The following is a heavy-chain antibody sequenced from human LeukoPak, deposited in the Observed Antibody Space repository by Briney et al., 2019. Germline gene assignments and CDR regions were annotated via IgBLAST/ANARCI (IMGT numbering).Heavy chain of an antibody. CDR3: ARSSWTRGSGSYYKTPPFLGY. V-gene: IGHV4-30-4*08. J-gene: IGHJ4*02. CDR1: GGSISSGDYY. D-gene: IGHD3-10*01. CDR2: IYYSGST. Sequence: SQTLSLTCTVSGGSISSGDYYWSWVRQPPGKGLEWIGYIYYSGSTYYNPSLKSRVTISVDTSKNQFSLKLSSVTAADTAVYYCARSSWTRGSGSYYKTPPFLGYWGQGTLVTVSS.